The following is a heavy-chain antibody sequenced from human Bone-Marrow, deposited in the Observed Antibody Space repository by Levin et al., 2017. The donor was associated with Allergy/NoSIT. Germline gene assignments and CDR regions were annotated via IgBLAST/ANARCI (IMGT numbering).Heavy chain of an antibody. CDR2: IKQDGSEK. J-gene: IGHJ6*03. CDR1: GFTFISYW. V-gene: IGHV3-7*03. Sequence: GGSLRLSCAASGFTFISYWMSWVRQAPGKGLDWVANIKQDGSEKYYVDSVKGRFTISRDNAKNSLYLQMNSLRAEDTAVYYCARHGKNYDYMDVWGKGTTVTVSS. CDR3: ARHGKNYDYMDV.